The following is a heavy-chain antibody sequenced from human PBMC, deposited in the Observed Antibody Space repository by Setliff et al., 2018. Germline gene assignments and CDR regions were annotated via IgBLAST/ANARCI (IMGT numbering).Heavy chain of an antibody. CDR1: GFTFSGSA. J-gene: IGHJ4*02. Sequence: LRLSCAASGFTFSGSAVYWVCQASGRGLEWVGRIRSKADSYATACAASVKARFTISRDDSKNTAYLQVNSLKTEDTAVYYCAITMTTGVDFFDYWGQGTLVTVSS. CDR2: IRSKADSYAT. CDR3: AITMTTGVDFFDY. D-gene: IGHD4-17*01. V-gene: IGHV3-73*01.